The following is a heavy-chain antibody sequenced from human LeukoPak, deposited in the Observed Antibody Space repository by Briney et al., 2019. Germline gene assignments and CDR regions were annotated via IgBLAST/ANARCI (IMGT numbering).Heavy chain of an antibody. CDR1: GGSISSGGYY. CDR2: IFHSGRT. Sequence: PSETLSLTCTVSGGSISSGGYYWSWIRQHPGKGLEWIGYIFHSGRTNYNPSLKSRVTISVDTSKNQFSLKLSSVTAADTAIYYCARGRIIGPWGQGTLVTVSS. J-gene: IGHJ4*02. V-gene: IGHV4-61*08. CDR3: ARGRIIGP. D-gene: IGHD1-14*01.